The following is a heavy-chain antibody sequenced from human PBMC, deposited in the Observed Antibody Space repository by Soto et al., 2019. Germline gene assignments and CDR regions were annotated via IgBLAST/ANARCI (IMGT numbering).Heavy chain of an antibody. Sequence: GGSLRLSCAASGFTFSSYDMHWVRPATGKGLEWVSAIGTAGDPYYPGSVKGRFTISRENAKNSLYLQMNSLRAGDTAVYYCARGQAGIDAFDIWGQGTMVTVSS. CDR2: IGTAGDP. CDR1: GFTFSSYD. CDR3: ARGQAGIDAFDI. J-gene: IGHJ3*02. D-gene: IGHD3-10*01. V-gene: IGHV3-13*05.